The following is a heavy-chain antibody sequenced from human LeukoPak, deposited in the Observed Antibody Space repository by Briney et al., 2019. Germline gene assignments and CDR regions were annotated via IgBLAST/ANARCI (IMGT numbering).Heavy chain of an antibody. CDR3: ARRLRGSTLDY. CDR2: INHSGST. V-gene: IGHV4-34*01. Sequence: GSLRLSCAASGFTVSSNYMSWVRQAPGKGLEWIGEINHSGSTNYNPSLKSRVTISVDTSKNQFSLKLSSVTAADTAVYYCARRLRGSTLDYWGQGTLVTVSS. J-gene: IGHJ4*02. D-gene: IGHD2-2*01. CDR1: GFTVSSNY.